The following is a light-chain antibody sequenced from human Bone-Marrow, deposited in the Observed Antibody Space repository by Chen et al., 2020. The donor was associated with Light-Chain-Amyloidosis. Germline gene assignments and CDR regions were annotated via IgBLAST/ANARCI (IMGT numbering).Light chain of an antibody. J-gene: IGLJ2*01. CDR3: RSAEDSGTYEVI. CDR1: DLPTKY. CDR2: IDI. Sequence: SYELSHPPSVSVSPGQTARITCSGDDLPTKYAYWYQQKPGQAPVLVTHIDIERPSGFSARFSGGSSGTTATLTISGMQAEGEADYHGRSAEDSGTYEVIFGGGTKLTVL. V-gene: IGLV3-25*03.